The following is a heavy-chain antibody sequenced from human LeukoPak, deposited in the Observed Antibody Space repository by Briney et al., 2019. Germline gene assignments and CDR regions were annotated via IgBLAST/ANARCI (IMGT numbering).Heavy chain of an antibody. CDR1: GFTFSSYS. CDR2: ISSSSSYI. Sequence: GGSLRLSCAASGFTFSSYSMNWVRQAPGKGLEWVSSISSSSSYIYYADSVKGRFTISRDNAKNSLYLQMNSLRAEDTAVYYCARCAYYDYVWGSYRYPNAEREADYWGQGTLVTVSS. V-gene: IGHV3-21*01. CDR3: ARCAYYDYVWGSYRYPNAEREADY. J-gene: IGHJ4*02. D-gene: IGHD3-16*02.